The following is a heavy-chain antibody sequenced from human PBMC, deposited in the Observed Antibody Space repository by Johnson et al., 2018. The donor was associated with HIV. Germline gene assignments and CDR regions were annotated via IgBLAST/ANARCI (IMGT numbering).Heavy chain of an antibody. D-gene: IGHD1-1*01. CDR3: ASRYTVDAFDI. V-gene: IGHV3-20*04. J-gene: IGHJ3*02. Sequence: VQLVESGGGLVQPGRSLRLSCAASGFTFDDYGMSWVRQAPGKGLEWVSGINWNGGNTGYADSVKGRFTISRDNAKNSLYLQMNSLRAEDTAVYYCASRYTVDAFDIWGQGTMVNVSS. CDR2: INWNGGNT. CDR1: GFTFDDYG.